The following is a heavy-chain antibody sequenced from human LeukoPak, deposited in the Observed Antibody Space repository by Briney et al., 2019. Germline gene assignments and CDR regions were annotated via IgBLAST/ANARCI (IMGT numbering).Heavy chain of an antibody. J-gene: IGHJ4*02. CDR1: GGSISSGSYY. V-gene: IGHV4-61*02. CDR3: ARDTWFGAGRTFDY. D-gene: IGHD3-10*01. Sequence: SQTLSLTCSVSGGSISSGSYYWSWIRQPAGKGLEWIGRIYTSGSINYNPSLKSRVTISVDTSKNQFSLRLSSVTAADTAVYYCARDTWFGAGRTFDYWGQGTLVTVSS. CDR2: IYTSGSI.